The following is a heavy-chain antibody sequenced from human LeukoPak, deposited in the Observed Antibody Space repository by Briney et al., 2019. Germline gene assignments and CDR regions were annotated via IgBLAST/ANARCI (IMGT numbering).Heavy chain of an antibody. V-gene: IGHV1-3*01. CDR2: IDAGNGNT. CDR1: GYTFTSYA. D-gene: IGHD2/OR15-2a*01. Sequence: EASVKVSCKASGYTFTSYAMHWVRQAPGQRLEWMGWIDAGNGNTKYSQKFQGRVTITRDTSASTAYMELSSLRSEDTAVYYCARSYYAPNWFDPWGQGTLVTVSS. CDR3: ARSYYAPNWFDP. J-gene: IGHJ5*02.